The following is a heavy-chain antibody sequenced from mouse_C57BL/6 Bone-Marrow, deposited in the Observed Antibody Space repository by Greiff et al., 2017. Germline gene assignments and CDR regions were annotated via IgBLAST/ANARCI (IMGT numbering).Heavy chain of an antibody. D-gene: IGHD1-1*01. Sequence: EVQLVESGGGLVKPGGSLKLSCAASGFTFSSYTMSWVRQTPEQRLQWVATIRGCGGNTYYPDSVKGRFTIPRDNDKNILYLQMSSLRSEDTALYYCSRQVTTVLATKYFDVWGTGTTVTVSS. V-gene: IGHV5-9*01. CDR1: GFTFSSYT. CDR2: IRGCGGNT. J-gene: IGHJ1*03. CDR3: SRQVTTVLATKYFDV.